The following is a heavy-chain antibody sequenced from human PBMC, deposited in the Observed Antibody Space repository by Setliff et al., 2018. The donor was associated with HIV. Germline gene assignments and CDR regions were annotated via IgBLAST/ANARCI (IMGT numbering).Heavy chain of an antibody. Sequence: PGGSLRLSCTASGFTFRDYSMNWVRQAPGKGLEWVSYISSSSSTIYYADSVKGRFTISRDNAKNSLYLQMNSLRAEDTAVYYCAREDSYSGGYSWGIGYWGQGTLVTVSS. CDR3: AREDSYSGGYSWGIGY. CDR1: GFTFRDYS. CDR2: ISSSSSTI. J-gene: IGHJ4*02. D-gene: IGHD1-26*01. V-gene: IGHV3-48*01.